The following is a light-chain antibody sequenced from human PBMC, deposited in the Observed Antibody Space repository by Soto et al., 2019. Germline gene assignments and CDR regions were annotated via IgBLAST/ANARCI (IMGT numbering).Light chain of an antibody. CDR2: GAS. Sequence: ERVDIHARGTLTKYPGERATLSCRASQSVAINLAWYQQKPGQAPRLLIYGASTRATGIPARFSGSGSGTEFSLTISSLQSADFAIYSCQQSNNWPPWTFGHGTKVDSK. V-gene: IGKV3-15*01. J-gene: IGKJ1*01. CDR3: QQSNNWPPWT. CDR1: QSVAIN.